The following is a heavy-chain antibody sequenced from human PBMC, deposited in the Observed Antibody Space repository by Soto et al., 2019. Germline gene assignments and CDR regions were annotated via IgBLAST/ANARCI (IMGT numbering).Heavy chain of an antibody. V-gene: IGHV4-30-4*01. D-gene: IGHD6-13*01. CDR1: GDSISSGDYY. J-gene: IGHJ4*02. CDR3: ARDFKRSSSPPGPLKY. Sequence: QVQLRESGPGLVKPSQTLSLTCTVSGDSISSGDYYWSWIRQPPGKGLEWIGCIYYSGNTYYNPSLKSRFRISVDMSKNQFSLQLSSVTVADTAVYYCARDFKRSSSPPGPLKYWGLGTLVTVSS. CDR2: IYYSGNT.